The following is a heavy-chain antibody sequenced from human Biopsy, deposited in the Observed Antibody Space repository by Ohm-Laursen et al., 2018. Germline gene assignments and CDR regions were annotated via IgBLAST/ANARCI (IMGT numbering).Heavy chain of an antibody. V-gene: IGHV1-2*02. CDR3: ARERDP. CDR1: GYTFTDYY. Sequence: SSVKVSCKASGYTFTDYYVHWVRQAPGHGLEWMGWIDTINGGARYAQKFQGRVTMTRDTSISTAYMELSRLTSDDTAVYYWARERDPWGQGTLVTVSS. J-gene: IGHJ5*02. CDR2: IDTINGGA.